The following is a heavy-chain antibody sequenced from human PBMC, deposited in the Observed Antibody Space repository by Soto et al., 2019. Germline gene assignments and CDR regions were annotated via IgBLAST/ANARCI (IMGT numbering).Heavy chain of an antibody. V-gene: IGHV1-46*01. CDR2: INPSGGNT. CDR1: GYTLTNYY. Sequence: RASVKVSCKASGYTLTNYYMHWVRQAPGQGLEWMGTINPSGGNTNYAQKFQGRVAITRDTSTSTVHMELSTLRSEDTAVYYCARAYNYGKGYWGQGTLVTVSS. J-gene: IGHJ4*02. D-gene: IGHD5-18*01. CDR3: ARAYNYGKGY.